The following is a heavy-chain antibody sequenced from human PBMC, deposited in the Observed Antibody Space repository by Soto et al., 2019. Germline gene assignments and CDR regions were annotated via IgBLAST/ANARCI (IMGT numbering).Heavy chain of an antibody. V-gene: IGHV1-2*02. J-gene: IGHJ4*02. CDR2: INPTSGGT. CDR1: GYTFAAYY. Sequence: GASVKVSCKTSGYTFAAYYIHWIRQAPGQGLEWMGWINPTSGGTVYAQNFQDRVTMTRDTSISTAYMELRRLNSDDTAVYYCARDPDYGDYWGYFFDSWGQVSPVTVSS. CDR3: ARDPDYGDYWGYFFDS. D-gene: IGHD4-17*01.